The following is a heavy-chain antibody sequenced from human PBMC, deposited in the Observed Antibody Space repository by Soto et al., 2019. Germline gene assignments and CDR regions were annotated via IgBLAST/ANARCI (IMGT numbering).Heavy chain of an antibody. Sequence: QTTLEESGPPRVKPTQTHTLTCIFSGFSLSTGGVGVGWIRQPPGKALEWLAFIYWDDDKRYSPSLRSRLTITKDSSGQQVALTMTNMDPVDTATYFCARRATFQGNWDGGYFDSWGQGTLVTVSS. CDR2: IYWDDDK. V-gene: IGHV2-5*02. CDR3: ARRATFQGNWDGGYFDS. J-gene: IGHJ4*02. D-gene: IGHD1-1*01. CDR1: GFSLSTGGVG.